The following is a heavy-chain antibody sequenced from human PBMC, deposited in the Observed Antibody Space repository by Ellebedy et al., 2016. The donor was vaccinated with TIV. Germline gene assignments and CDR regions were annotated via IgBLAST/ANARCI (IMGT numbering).Heavy chain of an antibody. Sequence: GESLKISCAGSGFSVSSNYMSWVRQAPGKGLEWVSVVYSGGSTYYADPVKGRFTVSRDNSKNTLYLQMNSLRAEDTAVYYCARENEDSSGWLNYWGQGTLVTVSS. V-gene: IGHV3-66*01. J-gene: IGHJ4*02. CDR1: GFSVSSNY. CDR2: VYSGGST. D-gene: IGHD6-19*01. CDR3: ARENEDSSGWLNY.